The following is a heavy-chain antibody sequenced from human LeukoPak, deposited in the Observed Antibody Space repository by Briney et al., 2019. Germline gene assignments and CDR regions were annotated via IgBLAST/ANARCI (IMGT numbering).Heavy chain of an antibody. V-gene: IGHV3-64*01. CDR1: GFAFSSYA. D-gene: IGHD1-26*01. CDR2: ISSNGGST. J-gene: IGHJ3*02. Sequence: AGGSLRLSCAASGFAFSSYAMHWVRQAPGKGLEYVSAISSNGGSTYYANSVKGRFTISRDNSKNTLYLQMGSLRAEDMAVYYCARVGATTGAGAFDIWGQGTMVTVSS. CDR3: ARVGATTGAGAFDI.